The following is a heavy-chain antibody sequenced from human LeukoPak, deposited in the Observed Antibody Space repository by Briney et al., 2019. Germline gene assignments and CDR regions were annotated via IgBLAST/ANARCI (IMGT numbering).Heavy chain of an antibody. Sequence: ASVKVCCKASGYTFTGCYMHWVRQAPGQGVEWMGWINPNSGGTNYAQKFQGRVTMTRDTSISTAYMELSRLRSDDTAVYYCARVGVWGSYRYPDYWGQGTLVTVSS. J-gene: IGHJ4*02. CDR1: GYTFTGCY. CDR2: INPNSGGT. V-gene: IGHV1-2*02. D-gene: IGHD3-16*02. CDR3: ARVGVWGSYRYPDY.